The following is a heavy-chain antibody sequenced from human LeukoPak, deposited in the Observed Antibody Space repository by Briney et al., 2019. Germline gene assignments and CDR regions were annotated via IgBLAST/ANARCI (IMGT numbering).Heavy chain of an antibody. V-gene: IGHV4-34*01. CDR3: AREKEIVVPDY. Sequence: SETLSLTCAVYGGSFSGYYWSWIRQPPGKGLEWIGEINHSGSTNYNPSLKSRVTISVDTSKNQFSLKLSSVTAADTAVYYCAREKEIVVPDYWGQGTLVTVSS. D-gene: IGHD2-2*01. J-gene: IGHJ4*02. CDR1: GGSFSGYY. CDR2: INHSGST.